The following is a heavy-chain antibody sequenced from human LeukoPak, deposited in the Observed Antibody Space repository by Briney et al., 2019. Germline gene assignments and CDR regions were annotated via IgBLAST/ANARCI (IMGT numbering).Heavy chain of an antibody. CDR1: GDSVSSNIAA. Sequence: SQTLSLTCAISGDSVSSNIAAWNWIRQSPSRGLEWLGRTYYRSKWFHDYAESVKSRITINPDTSKNQFSLQLNSVTAADTAVYYCARDTSDILTGYYPNWFDPWGQGTLVTVSS. CDR3: ARDTSDILTGYYPNWFDP. D-gene: IGHD3-9*01. V-gene: IGHV6-1*01. J-gene: IGHJ5*02. CDR2: TYYRSKWFH.